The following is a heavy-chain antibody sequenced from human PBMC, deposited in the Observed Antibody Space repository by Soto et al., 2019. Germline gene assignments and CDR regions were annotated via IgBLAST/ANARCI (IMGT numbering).Heavy chain of an antibody. V-gene: IGHV3-30*18. J-gene: IGHJ4*02. CDR1: GFTFSSYG. D-gene: IGHD3-10*01. Sequence: GGSLRLSCAASGFTFSSYGMHWVRQAPGKGLEWVAVISYDGSNKYYADSVKGRFTISRDNSKNTLYLQMNSLRAEDTAVYYCAKDQLPYGSAPPDYWGQGTLVTVSS. CDR2: ISYDGSNK. CDR3: AKDQLPYGSAPPDY.